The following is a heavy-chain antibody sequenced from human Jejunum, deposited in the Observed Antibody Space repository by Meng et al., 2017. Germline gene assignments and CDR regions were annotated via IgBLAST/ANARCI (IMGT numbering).Heavy chain of an antibody. CDR3: ARAPDYSDNWFDP. V-gene: IGHV1-2*06. Sequence: QVQLVQSGAEVKKPGASVKVSCKASGYTFTGYYMHWVRQAPGQGLEWMGRINPDSGGTNFAQKFQGRVTMTRDTSISTAYMELSRLTSDDTAVYYCARAPDYSDNWFDPWAQGTLVTVSS. CDR2: INPDSGGT. CDR1: GYTFTGYY. J-gene: IGHJ5*02. D-gene: IGHD2-15*01.